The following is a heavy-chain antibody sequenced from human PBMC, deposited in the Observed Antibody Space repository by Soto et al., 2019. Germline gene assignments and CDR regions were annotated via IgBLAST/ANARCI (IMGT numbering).Heavy chain of an antibody. V-gene: IGHV1-18*01. D-gene: IGHD5-12*01. CDR1: GYSFSYYG. Sequence: QVQLVQSGAELRKPGASVKVACEAFGYSFSYYGISWVRQAPGQGLEWMGWINPSNGNRNYAQKFEDSVTMTIATSTSTAYMELRSLNFDDTAIYSCARDRRRGYDKSGFSSWGQGTLVTVSS. CDR2: INPSNGNR. CDR3: ARDRRRGYDKSGFSS. J-gene: IGHJ5*02.